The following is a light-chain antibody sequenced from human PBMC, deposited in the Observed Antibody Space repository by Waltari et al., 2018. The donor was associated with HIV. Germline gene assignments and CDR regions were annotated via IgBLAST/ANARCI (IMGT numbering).Light chain of an antibody. Sequence: DIVMTQSPDSLVVSLGERATINCKSSLSVLKTSGYRNYLAWYQQKPGQSPKLLIYWASIRESGVPDRFSGSGSGTDFTLTITNLQAEDVAVYYCQQYHSLPYTFGQGTKLEIK. CDR3: QQYHSLPYT. CDR2: WAS. V-gene: IGKV4-1*01. CDR1: LSVLKTSGYRNY. J-gene: IGKJ2*01.